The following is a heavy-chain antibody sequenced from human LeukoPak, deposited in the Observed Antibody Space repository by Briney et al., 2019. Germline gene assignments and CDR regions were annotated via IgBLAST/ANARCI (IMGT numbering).Heavy chain of an antibody. Sequence: PGGSLRLSCAASGFTFSSSSMDWVRQAPGKGLEWVSSISSSSSYIYYADSVKGRFTISRDNAKNSLYLQMNSPRAEDTAVYYCARDFFRVGATSAYWGQGTLVTVSS. J-gene: IGHJ4*02. CDR3: ARDFFRVGATSAY. D-gene: IGHD1-26*01. CDR2: ISSSSSYI. V-gene: IGHV3-21*01. CDR1: GFTFSSSS.